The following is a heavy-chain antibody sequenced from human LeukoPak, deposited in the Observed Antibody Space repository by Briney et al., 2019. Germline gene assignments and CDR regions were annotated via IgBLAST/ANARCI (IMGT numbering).Heavy chain of an antibody. Sequence: SETLSLTCTVSGGSISSYYWSWIRQPPGKGLEWIGYICYSGSTNYNPSLKSRVTISVDTSKNQFSLKLSSVTAADTAVYYCARLGLTMNYDYVWGSYRYNTWFDPWGQGTLVTVSS. J-gene: IGHJ5*02. CDR2: ICYSGST. D-gene: IGHD3-16*02. V-gene: IGHV4-59*08. CDR3: ARLGLTMNYDYVWGSYRYNTWFDP. CDR1: GGSISSYY.